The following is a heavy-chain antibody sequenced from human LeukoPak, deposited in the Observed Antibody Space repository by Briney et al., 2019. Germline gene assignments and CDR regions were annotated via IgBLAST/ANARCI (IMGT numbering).Heavy chain of an antibody. CDR2: ISGSGGST. D-gene: IGHD5-24*01. Sequence: GGSLRLSCAASGFTFSSYAMSWVRQAPGKGLEWVLAISGSGGSTYYADSVKGRFTISRDNSKNTLYLQMDSLRAEDTAVYYCAKRVQVEGYFDYWGQGTLVTVSS. CDR3: AKRVQVEGYFDY. J-gene: IGHJ4*02. CDR1: GFTFSSYA. V-gene: IGHV3-23*01.